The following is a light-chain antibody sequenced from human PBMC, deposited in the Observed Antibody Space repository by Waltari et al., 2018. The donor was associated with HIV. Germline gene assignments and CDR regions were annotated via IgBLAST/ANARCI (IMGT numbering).Light chain of an antibody. CDR1: SSDVGGYNY. V-gene: IGLV2-14*01. CDR2: EVS. CDR3: SSYTSSSTLRV. Sequence: QSALTQPASVSGSPGQLITISCTGTSSDVGGYNYVSWYQQHPGKAPKLMIYEVSNRPSGVSNRFSGSKSGNTASLTISGLQAEDEADYYCSSYTSSSTLRVFGGGTKLTVL. J-gene: IGLJ3*02.